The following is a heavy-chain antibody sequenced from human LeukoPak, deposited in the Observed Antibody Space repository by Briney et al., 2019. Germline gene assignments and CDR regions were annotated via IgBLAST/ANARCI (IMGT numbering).Heavy chain of an antibody. CDR2: VYHSGST. D-gene: IGHD3-3*01. CDR3: ASHLRFSGGCLDY. V-gene: IGHV4-4*02. CDR1: GGSITSSNW. J-gene: IGHJ4*02. Sequence: PSETLSLTCAVSGGSITSSNWWSWVRQPPGKGLEWIGEVYHSGSTNYNPSLKSRVTISVDKSKNQFSLNLSSVTAADTAVYFCASHLRFSGGCLDYWGQGALVTVSS.